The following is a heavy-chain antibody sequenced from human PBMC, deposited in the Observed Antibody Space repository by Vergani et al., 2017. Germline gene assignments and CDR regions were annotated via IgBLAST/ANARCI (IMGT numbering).Heavy chain of an antibody. CDR3: ARIRRDYDILTGYYTPYCFDY. D-gene: IGHD3-9*01. CDR2: IFSTDEK. CDR1: GFSLSNARMG. J-gene: IGHJ4*02. Sequence: QVTLKESGPVLVKPTETLTLTCTVSGFSLSNARMGVSWIRQPPGKALEWLAHIFSTDEKSYSTSLKNRLTISKDTSKSQVVLTMTNMDPVDTATYYWARIRRDYDILTGYYTPYCFDYWGQGTLVTVSS. V-gene: IGHV2-26*01.